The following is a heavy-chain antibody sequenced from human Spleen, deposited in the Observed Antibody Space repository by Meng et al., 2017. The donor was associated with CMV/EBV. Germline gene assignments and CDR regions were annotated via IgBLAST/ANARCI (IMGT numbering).Heavy chain of an antibody. Sequence: GSLRLSCTVSGGSISSYYWSWIRQPPGKGLEWIGYIYYSGSTYYNPSLKSRVTISVDSSKNQFSLKLNSVTAADTAVYYCARVRGTTATHDAFDVWGQGTMVTVSS. CDR3: ARVRGTTATHDAFDV. D-gene: IGHD1-7*01. V-gene: IGHV4-59*01. CDR2: IYYSGST. J-gene: IGHJ3*01. CDR1: GGSISSYY.